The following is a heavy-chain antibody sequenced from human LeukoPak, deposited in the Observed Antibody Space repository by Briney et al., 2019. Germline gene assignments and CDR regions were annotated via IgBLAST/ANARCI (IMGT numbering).Heavy chain of an antibody. J-gene: IGHJ5*02. D-gene: IGHD3-22*01. V-gene: IGHV3-23*01. Sequence: GGSLRLSCAASGFTFSRFWMSWVRQAPGKGLEWVSGISGSGGSTYYADPVKGRFTISRDNSKNTLYLQMNSLRAEDTAVYYCAKGGGAYYSDSSTYSAPFEHWGQGTLVTVSS. CDR1: GFTFSRFW. CDR3: AKGGGAYYSDSSTYSAPFEH. CDR2: ISGSGGST.